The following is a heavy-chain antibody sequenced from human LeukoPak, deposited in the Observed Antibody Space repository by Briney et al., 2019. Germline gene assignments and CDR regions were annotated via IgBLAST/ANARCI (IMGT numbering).Heavy chain of an antibody. Sequence: GGSLRLSCAVSGFTFSSYSMNWVRQAPGKGLEWVSSISSSSSYIYYADSVKGRFTISRDNAKNSLYLQMNSLRTEVTAVYYCARAHTAMDDAFDIWGQGTMVTVSS. J-gene: IGHJ3*02. V-gene: IGHV3-21*01. CDR3: ARAHTAMDDAFDI. D-gene: IGHD5-18*01. CDR2: ISSSSSYI. CDR1: GFTFSSYS.